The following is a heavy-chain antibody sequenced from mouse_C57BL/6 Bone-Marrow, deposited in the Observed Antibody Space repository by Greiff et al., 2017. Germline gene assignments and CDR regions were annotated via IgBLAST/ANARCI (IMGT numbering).Heavy chain of an antibody. J-gene: IGHJ2*01. CDR1: GFTFSSYA. CDR2: ISDGGSYT. V-gene: IGHV5-4*03. CDR3: ARVRGLFDY. D-gene: IGHD3-3*01. Sequence: EVKLEESGGGLVKPGGSLKLSCAASGFTFSSYAMSWVRQTPEKRLEWVATISDGGSYTYYPDNVKGRFTISRDNAKNNLYLQMSHLKSEDTAMYYCARVRGLFDYWGQGTTLTVSS.